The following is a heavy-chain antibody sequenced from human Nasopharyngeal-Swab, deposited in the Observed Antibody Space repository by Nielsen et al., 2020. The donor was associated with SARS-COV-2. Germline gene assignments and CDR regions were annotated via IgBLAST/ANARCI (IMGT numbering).Heavy chain of an antibody. V-gene: IGHV4-39*01. J-gene: IGHJ4*02. CDR2: IYYSGST. D-gene: IGHD6-19*01. Sequence: WIRQPPGKGLEGIGSIYYSGSTYYNPSLKSRVTISVDTSKNQFSLKLSSVTAADTAVYYCATRQRPSYSSGWYQQITDYWGQGTLVTVSS. CDR3: ATRQRPSYSSGWYQQITDY.